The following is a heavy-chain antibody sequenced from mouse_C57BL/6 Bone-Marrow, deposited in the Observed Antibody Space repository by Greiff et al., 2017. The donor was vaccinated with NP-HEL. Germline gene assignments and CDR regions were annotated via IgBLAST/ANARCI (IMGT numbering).Heavy chain of an antibody. CDR3: TRVVALYYYAMDY. J-gene: IGHJ4*01. CDR2: IYPGNSDT. D-gene: IGHD1-1*01. V-gene: IGHV1-5*01. CDR1: GYTFTSYW. Sequence: EVQLQQSGTVLARPGASVKMSSKTSGYTFTSYWMHWVKQRPGQGLEWIGAIYPGNSDTSYNQKFKGKAKLTAVTSASTAYMELSSLTNEDSAVYYCTRVVALYYYAMDYWGQGTSVTVSS.